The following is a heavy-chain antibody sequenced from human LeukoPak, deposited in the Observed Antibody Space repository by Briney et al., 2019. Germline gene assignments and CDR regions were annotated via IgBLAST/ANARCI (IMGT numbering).Heavy chain of an antibody. J-gene: IGHJ5*02. Sequence: SETLSLTCTVSGGSISSGSYYWSWIRQPAGKGLEWIGRIYTSGSTNYNPSLKSRVTISVGTSKNQFSLKLSSVTAADTAVYYCASDPAPDDYVWYNWFDPWGQGTLVTVSS. CDR1: GGSISSGSYY. CDR3: ASDPAPDDYVWYNWFDP. V-gene: IGHV4-61*02. CDR2: IYTSGST. D-gene: IGHD3-16*01.